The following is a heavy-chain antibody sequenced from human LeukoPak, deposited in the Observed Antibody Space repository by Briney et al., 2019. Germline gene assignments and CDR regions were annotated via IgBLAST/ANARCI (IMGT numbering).Heavy chain of an antibody. CDR1: GYTFTGYY. Sequence: ASVKVSCKASGYTFTGYYMHWVRQAPGQGLEWMGWINPNSGGTNYAQKFQGRVTMTRDTSISTAYMELSRLKSDDTAVYYCATDRKGGLWFGRRGTFDYWGQGTLVTVSS. V-gene: IGHV1-2*02. CDR2: INPNSGGT. D-gene: IGHD3-10*01. CDR3: ATDRKGGLWFGRRGTFDY. J-gene: IGHJ4*02.